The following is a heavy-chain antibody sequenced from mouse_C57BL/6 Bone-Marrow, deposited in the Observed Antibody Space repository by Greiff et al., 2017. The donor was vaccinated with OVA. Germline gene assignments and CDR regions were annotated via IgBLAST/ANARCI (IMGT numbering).Heavy chain of an antibody. CDR3: ASQRDGYYFDY. D-gene: IGHD1-1*01. Sequence: QVQLQQPGAELVKPGASVKLSCKASAYPFPSYLMPWVKQRPGQGLEWIGEIDPSDSYTNYNQKFKGKAALTVDTSSSPAYMQLSSLTSEDAAVYYCASQRDGYYFDYWGQGTTLTVST. CDR1: AYPFPSYL. CDR2: IDPSDSYT. V-gene: IGHV1-50*01. J-gene: IGHJ2*01.